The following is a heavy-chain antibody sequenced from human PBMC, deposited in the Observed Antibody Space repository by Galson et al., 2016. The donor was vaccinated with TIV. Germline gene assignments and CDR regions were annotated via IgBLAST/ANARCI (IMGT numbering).Heavy chain of an antibody. CDR2: IYESGTT. Sequence: SETLSLTCAVSGYSIKSGYFWGWIRQPPGKGLQWVGSIYESGTTYSNPSLKSRLTMSIDSSKNEFSPKLSSVTATDTAVYFCMREGSTVTMHHYFGMDVWDQGTTVTVSS. J-gene: IGHJ6*02. V-gene: IGHV4-38-2*02. CDR3: MREGSTVTMHHYFGMDV. CDR1: GYSIKSGYF. D-gene: IGHD4-17*01.